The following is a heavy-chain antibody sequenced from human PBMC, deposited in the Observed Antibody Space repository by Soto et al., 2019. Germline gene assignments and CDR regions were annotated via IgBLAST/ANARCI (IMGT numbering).Heavy chain of an antibody. J-gene: IGHJ6*02. CDR3: AVDASKGWDRGGLDV. V-gene: IGHV1-69*01. Sequence: QVQLVQSGAEVKKPGSSVKVSCKASGGTFSSYAISWVRQAPGQGLEWRGGIIPIFGTANYAQKFQGRVTITPEQPTSPPYMDLSSLRSEDTAVDFCAVDASKGWDRGGLDVVGQGTTGTVSS. D-gene: IGHD1-26*01. CDR1: GGTFSSYA. CDR2: IIPIFGTA.